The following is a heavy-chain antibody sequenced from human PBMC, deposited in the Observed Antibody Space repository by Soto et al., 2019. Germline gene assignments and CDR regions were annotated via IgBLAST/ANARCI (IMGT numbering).Heavy chain of an antibody. J-gene: IGHJ4*02. V-gene: IGHV1-46*01. Sequence: ASVKVSCKASGYIFTNYYIHWVRQAPGQGLEWMGLIYPSGSSTSYTQKFQGRVTMTRDTSTSTVHMELSSLRAEDTAVYYCARGIAVAIHAGIDSWRQGTLVTVSS. D-gene: IGHD6-19*01. CDR2: IYPSGSST. CDR1: GYIFTNYY. CDR3: ARGIAVAIHAGIDS.